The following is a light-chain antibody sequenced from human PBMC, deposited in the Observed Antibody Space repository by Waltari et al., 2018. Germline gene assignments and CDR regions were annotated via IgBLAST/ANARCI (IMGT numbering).Light chain of an antibody. Sequence: QLVLTQSPPASASLGASVKLTCPLSSGHSDYAIAWHQQQPGKGPRYLMKLNSDGSHNKGDGIPDRFSGSSSGAERYLTISSLQSEDEADYYCHAWRSGILVFAGGTKLTVL. J-gene: IGLJ2*01. CDR3: HAWRSGILV. V-gene: IGLV4-69*01. CDR1: SGHSDYA. CDR2: LNSDGSH.